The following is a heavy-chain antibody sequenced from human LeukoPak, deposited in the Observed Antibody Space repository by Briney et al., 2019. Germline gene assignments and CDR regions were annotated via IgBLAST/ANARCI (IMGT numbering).Heavy chain of an antibody. V-gene: IGHV4-34*01. CDR2: IYHSGST. J-gene: IGHJ4*02. Sequence: PSETLSLTCAVYGGSFSGYYWSWIRQPPGKGLEWIGEIYHSGSTNYNPSLKSRVTISVDTSKNQFSLKLTSVTAADTAVYYCARRLVRGVIRYWGQGTLVSVSS. CDR1: GGSFSGYY. CDR3: ARRLVRGVIRY. D-gene: IGHD3-10*01.